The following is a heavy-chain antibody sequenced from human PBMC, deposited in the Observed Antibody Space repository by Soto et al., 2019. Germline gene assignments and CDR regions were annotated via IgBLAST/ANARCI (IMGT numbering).Heavy chain of an antibody. CDR1: GFTFGSRA. D-gene: IGHD3-3*01. J-gene: IGHJ6*02. V-gene: IGHV3-23*01. CDR3: ARDFRVGYYDFWSGYYYGMDV. CDR2: INDNGGDS. Sequence: GWSLRLSCVASGFTFGSRAMSWVRQAPGEGLEWVSTINDNGGDSKSADSVRGRFAISRDNSKNTLYLQMTSLRAEDSAVYYCARDFRVGYYDFWSGYYYGMDVWGQGTTVTVSS.